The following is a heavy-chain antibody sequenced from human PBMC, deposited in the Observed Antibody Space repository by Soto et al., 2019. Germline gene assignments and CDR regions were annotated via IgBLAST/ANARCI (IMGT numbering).Heavy chain of an antibody. Sequence: ASVKVSCKASGYTFTSYAMHWVRQAPGQRLEWMGWINAGNGNTKYSQKFQGRVTITRDTSASTAYMELSSLRSEDTAVYYCAREPDIVVVPGYYGMDVWGQGTTVTVSS. J-gene: IGHJ6*02. CDR1: GYTFTSYA. D-gene: IGHD2-15*01. CDR2: INAGNGNT. V-gene: IGHV1-3*01. CDR3: AREPDIVVVPGYYGMDV.